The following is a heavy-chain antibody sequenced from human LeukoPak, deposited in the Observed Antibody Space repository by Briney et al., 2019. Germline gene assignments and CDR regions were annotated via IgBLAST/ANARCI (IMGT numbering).Heavy chain of an antibody. J-gene: IGHJ6*03. CDR1: GGSISSSSYY. V-gene: IGHV4-39*07. CDR2: IYYSGST. CDR3: ARSLPNYYYYMDV. Sequence: SETLSLTCTVSGGSISSSSYYWGWIRQPPGKGLEWIGSIYYSGSTYYNPSLKSRVTISVDTSKNQFSLKLSSVTAADTAVYYCARSLPNYYYYMDVWGKGTTVTVSS.